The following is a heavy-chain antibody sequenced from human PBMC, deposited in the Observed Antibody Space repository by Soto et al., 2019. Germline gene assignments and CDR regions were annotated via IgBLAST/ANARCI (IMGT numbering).Heavy chain of an antibody. CDR2: INHSGST. Sequence: PSETLSLTCAVYGGSFIGYYWSWIRQPPGKGLEWIGEINHSGSTNYNPSLKSRVTISVDTSKNQFSLKLSSVTAADTAVYYCARAGYSSGWYIGYWGQGTLVTVSS. CDR1: GGSFIGYY. D-gene: IGHD6-19*01. CDR3: ARAGYSSGWYIGY. V-gene: IGHV4-34*01. J-gene: IGHJ4*02.